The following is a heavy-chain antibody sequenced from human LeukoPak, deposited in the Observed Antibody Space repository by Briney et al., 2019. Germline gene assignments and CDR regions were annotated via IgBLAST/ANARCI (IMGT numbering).Heavy chain of an antibody. Sequence: PSETLSLTCAVYGGSFSGYYWSWIRQSPGKGLEWIGEINQSGSSNYSPSLKSRLFISVDTSKNQFSLQLSSVTAADTAVYFCARTSSSPTMYRAFDIWGQETMVSVSS. CDR2: INQSGSS. D-gene: IGHD6-13*01. CDR3: ARTSSSPTMYRAFDI. V-gene: IGHV4-34*01. CDR1: GGSFSGYY. J-gene: IGHJ3*02.